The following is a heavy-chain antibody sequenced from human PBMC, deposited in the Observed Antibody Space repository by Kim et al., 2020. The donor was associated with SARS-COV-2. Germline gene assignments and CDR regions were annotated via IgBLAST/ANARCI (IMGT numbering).Heavy chain of an antibody. CDR3: ANSIAAGSY. Sequence: GSKYTAASVKGPLTISRDKSKNTLYLQRKSLRAEDTAVYYCANSIAAGSYWGQGTLVTVSS. D-gene: IGHD6-13*01. J-gene: IGHJ4*02. CDR2: GSK. V-gene: IGHV3-23*01.